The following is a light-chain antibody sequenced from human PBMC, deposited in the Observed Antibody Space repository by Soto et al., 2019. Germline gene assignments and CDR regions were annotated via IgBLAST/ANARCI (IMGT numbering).Light chain of an antibody. CDR2: GVS. Sequence: IVLTQSPGTLSLSPGERATLSCRASQTGSNSYLAWYQQKSGQAPRLLIYGVSSRATGIPDRFSGSASGTDFSLTVSRLGPEDFAVYYCQQYGNSARTFGQGTKVAIK. J-gene: IGKJ1*01. V-gene: IGKV3-20*01. CDR1: QTGSNSY. CDR3: QQYGNSART.